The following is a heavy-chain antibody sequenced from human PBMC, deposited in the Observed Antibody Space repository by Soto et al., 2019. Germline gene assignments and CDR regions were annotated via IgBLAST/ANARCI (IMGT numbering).Heavy chain of an antibody. CDR2: IYYSGST. CDR1: GGSISSGDYY. D-gene: IGHD2-8*02. J-gene: IGHJ4*02. V-gene: IGHV4-30-4*01. CDR3: ARDPSGPWSPHLDY. Sequence: SETLSLTCTVSGGSISSGDYYWSWIRQPPGKGLEWIGYIYYSGSTYYNPSLKSRVTISVDTSKNQFSLKLSSVTAADTAVYYCARDPSGPWSPHLDYWGQGTLVTVS.